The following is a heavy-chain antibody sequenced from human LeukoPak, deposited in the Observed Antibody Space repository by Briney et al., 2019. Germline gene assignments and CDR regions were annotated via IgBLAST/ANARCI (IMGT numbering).Heavy chain of an antibody. CDR1: GFAFTYYA. CDR3: ARGPDPVVRGPRRAFDL. V-gene: IGHV3-30-3*01. Sequence: GGSLRLSCAASGFAFTYYAMHWVRQAPGKGLEWVSVVSNDGSNQDYTDSVKGRFIISRDDSKSTVYLQMNSLRVDDTAMYYCARGPDPVVRGPRRAFDLWGQGTMVTVSS. D-gene: IGHD3-10*01. J-gene: IGHJ3*01. CDR2: VSNDGSNQ.